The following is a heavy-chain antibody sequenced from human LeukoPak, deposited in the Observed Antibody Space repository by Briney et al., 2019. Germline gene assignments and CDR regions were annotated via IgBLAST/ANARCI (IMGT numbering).Heavy chain of an antibody. CDR2: INHSGST. J-gene: IGHJ4*02. Sequence: PSETLSLTGAVYGGSFSGYYWSWIRQPPGKGLEWIGEINHSGSTNYNPSLKSRVTISVDTSKNQFSLKLSSVTAADTAVYYCARGRPQSGYSWFLYWGQGTLVTVSS. CDR3: ARGRPQSGYSWFLY. V-gene: IGHV4-34*01. CDR1: GGSFSGYY. D-gene: IGHD5-18*01.